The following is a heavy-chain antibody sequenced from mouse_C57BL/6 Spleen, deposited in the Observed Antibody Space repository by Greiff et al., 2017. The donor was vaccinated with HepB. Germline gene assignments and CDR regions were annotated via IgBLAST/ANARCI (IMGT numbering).Heavy chain of an antibody. CDR1: GYTFTSYW. Sequence: VQLQQPGAELVKPGASVKMSCKASGYTFTSYWITWVKQRPGQGLEWIGDIYPGSGSTNYNEKFKSKATLTVDTSSSTAYMQLSSLTSEDSAVYYCARGGVSTTVVEGLYFDVWGKGTTVTVSS. V-gene: IGHV1-55*01. J-gene: IGHJ1*03. CDR3: ARGGVSTTVVEGLYFDV. D-gene: IGHD1-1*01. CDR2: IYPGSGST.